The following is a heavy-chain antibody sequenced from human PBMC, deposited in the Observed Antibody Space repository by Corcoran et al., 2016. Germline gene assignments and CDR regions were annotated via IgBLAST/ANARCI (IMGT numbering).Heavy chain of an antibody. CDR1: GYTFTSYY. CDR2: INPSGGST. J-gene: IGHJ6*02. CDR3: ARGPPVWLQGYYYGMDV. D-gene: IGHD5-18*01. V-gene: IGHV1-46*01. Sequence: QVQLVQSGAEVKKPGASVKVSCKASGYTFTSYYMHWVRQAPGQGLEWMGIINPSGGSTSYAQKFQGRVTMTRDTSTSTVYMELSSLRSEDTAVYYCARGPPVWLQGYYYGMDVWGQGTTVTVSS.